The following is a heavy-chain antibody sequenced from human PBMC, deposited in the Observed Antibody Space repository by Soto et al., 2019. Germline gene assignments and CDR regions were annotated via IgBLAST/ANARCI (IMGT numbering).Heavy chain of an antibody. CDR1: GYTFTSYG. J-gene: IGHJ6*02. V-gene: IGHV1-2*04. CDR2: INPNSGGT. CDR3: ARAIAAAGAYYGMDV. D-gene: IGHD6-13*01. Sequence: ASVKVSCKASGYTFTSYGISWVRQAPGQGLEWMGWINPNSGGTNYAQKFQGWVTMTRDTSISTAYMELSRLRSDDTAVYYCARAIAAAGAYYGMDVWGQGTTVTVSS.